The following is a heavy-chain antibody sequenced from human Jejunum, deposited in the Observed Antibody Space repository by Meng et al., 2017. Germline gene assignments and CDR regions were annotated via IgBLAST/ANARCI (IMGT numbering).Heavy chain of an antibody. CDR2: IKQDGSEK. Sequence: GGSLRLSCAASGFTFSTYWMTWFRQAPGKGLECVANIKQDGSEKYYVDSVEGRFTISRDNAKKSLYLQMNSLRAEDTAVYYCVRGTSGYSYWGQGTLVTVSS. CDR1: GFTFSTYW. V-gene: IGHV3-7*01. CDR3: VRGTSGYSY. J-gene: IGHJ4*02. D-gene: IGHD5-12*01.